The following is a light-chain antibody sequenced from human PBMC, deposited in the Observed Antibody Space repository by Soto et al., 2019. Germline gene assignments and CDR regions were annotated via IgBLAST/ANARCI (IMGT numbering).Light chain of an antibody. CDR3: SSYTSSSTLHYV. Sequence: QSDLTQPASVSGSPGQSITISCTGTSSDVGGYNYVSWYQQHPGKAPKLMIYEVSNRPSGVSNRFSGSKSGNTASLTISGLQAEDEADYYCSSYTSSSTLHYVFGTGTKLTVL. J-gene: IGLJ1*01. CDR2: EVS. V-gene: IGLV2-14*01. CDR1: SSDVGGYNY.